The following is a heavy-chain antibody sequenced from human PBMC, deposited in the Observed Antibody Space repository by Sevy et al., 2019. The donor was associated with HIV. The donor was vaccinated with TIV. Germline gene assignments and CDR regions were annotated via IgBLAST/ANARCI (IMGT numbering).Heavy chain of an antibody. CDR1: GFTFNIYS. D-gene: IGHD2-8*01. CDR3: AREGCTKPHDY. CDR2: LSFGCGKI. V-gene: IGHV3-23*01. J-gene: IGHJ4*02. Sequence: GGSLRLSCAASGFTFNIYSMSWVRQTPGKGLEWVATLSFGCGKINHADSVKGRFTMSRDDSKNAVYVQMNNLRVEDTAIYYCAREGCTKPHDYWGQGTLVTVSS.